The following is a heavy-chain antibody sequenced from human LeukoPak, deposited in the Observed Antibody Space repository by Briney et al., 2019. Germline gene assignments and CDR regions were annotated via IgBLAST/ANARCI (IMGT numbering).Heavy chain of an antibody. CDR3: AKTRRIAAAGPDAFDI. D-gene: IGHD6-13*01. Sequence: GGSLRLSCAASGFTFSSYAMNWVRQAPGKGLEWVSRISGSGVSTYYADSVKGRFTISRDNSKNTLYLQMNNLRAEDTAVYYCAKTRRIAAAGPDAFDIWGQGTMVTVSS. J-gene: IGHJ3*02. CDR1: GFTFSSYA. V-gene: IGHV3-23*01. CDR2: ISGSGVST.